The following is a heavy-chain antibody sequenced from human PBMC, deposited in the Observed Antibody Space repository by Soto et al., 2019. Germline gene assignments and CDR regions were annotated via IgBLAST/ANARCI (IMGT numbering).Heavy chain of an antibody. CDR2: IIPILGIA. Sequence: QVQLVQSGAEVKKPGSSVKVSCKASGGTFSSYTISWVRQAPGQGLEWMGRIIPILGIANYAQKFQGRVTITADKSTSTAYRELSSLRSEDTAVYYCARGYYGSGFDDYWGQGTLVTVSS. V-gene: IGHV1-69*02. CDR1: GGTFSSYT. CDR3: ARGYYGSGFDDY. J-gene: IGHJ4*02. D-gene: IGHD3-10*01.